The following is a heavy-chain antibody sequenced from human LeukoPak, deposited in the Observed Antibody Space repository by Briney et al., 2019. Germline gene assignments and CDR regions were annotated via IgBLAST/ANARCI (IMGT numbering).Heavy chain of an antibody. V-gene: IGHV3-30-3*01. J-gene: IGHJ4*02. CDR2: ITYGGSNK. D-gene: IGHD5-24*01. CDR1: GFTFSSYA. CDR3: ARAGWLDY. Sequence: QPGRSLRLSCAASGFTFSSYAMNWVRQAPGKGLEWVASITYGGSNKYYADSVKGRFTISRDNSKNTLYLQMNSLRAEDTAVYSCARAGWLDYGNQATLVTVHS.